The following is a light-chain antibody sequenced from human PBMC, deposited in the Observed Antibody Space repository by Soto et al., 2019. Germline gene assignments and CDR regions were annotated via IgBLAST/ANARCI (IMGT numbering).Light chain of an antibody. CDR2: AAS. V-gene: IGKV1-27*01. Sequence: DIQMTQSPSSLSASVGDRVTITCRASQGLRNYLAWYQQKPGKVPKLLLYAASTLQSGVPSRFSGSGSGTDFTLTISSLQTEDVATYFCQKYDDAPLTFGQGTKVEIK. CDR1: QGLRNY. J-gene: IGKJ1*01. CDR3: QKYDDAPLT.